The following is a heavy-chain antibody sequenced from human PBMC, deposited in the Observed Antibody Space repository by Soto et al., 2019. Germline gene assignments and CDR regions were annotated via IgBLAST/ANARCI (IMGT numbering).Heavy chain of an antibody. J-gene: IGHJ4*02. CDR1: GDGFASCY. V-gene: IGHV1-46*01. CDR3: ARVPTRLGPGCYFDY. Sequence: GTSVKVSWEACGDGFASCYRWSLQQEPRQGLEWMGIINPNNGNTNYAQKFQGRVTMTRDTSTSTAYMELRSLRSDDTAVYYCARVPTRLGPGCYFDYWGQGALVTVSS. CDR2: INPNNGNT.